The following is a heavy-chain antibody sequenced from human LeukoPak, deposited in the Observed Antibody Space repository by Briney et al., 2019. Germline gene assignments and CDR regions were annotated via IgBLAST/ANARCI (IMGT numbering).Heavy chain of an antibody. J-gene: IGHJ4*02. CDR1: GDSVSSNSAA. CDR3: ARGQLVDGYYFDY. D-gene: IGHD6-6*01. CDR2: TYYWSKWYN. Sequence: SQTLSLTCAISGDSVSSNSAAWNWIRQSPSRGLECLGRTYYWSKWYNDYAVSVKSRININPDTSKNQFSLQLNSVSPEDTAVYYCARGQLVDGYYFDYWGQGTPVTVSS. V-gene: IGHV6-1*01.